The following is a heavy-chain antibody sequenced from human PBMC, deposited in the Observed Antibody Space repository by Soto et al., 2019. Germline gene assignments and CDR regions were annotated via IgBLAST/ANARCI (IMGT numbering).Heavy chain of an antibody. J-gene: IGHJ6*02. D-gene: IGHD2-2*01. CDR2: IYPGDSDT. CDR3: ARHGYCSSTSCYAAYYETDV. V-gene: IGHV5-51*01. Sequence: PGESLKISCKGSDYRFSTFWIGWVRQVSGKGLEYMGSIYPGDSDTKYSPAFQGLVTMSVDMSTNTAYLEWSSLKASDTAMYYCARHGYCSSTSCYAAYYETDVWGQGTTVTSP. CDR1: DYRFSTFW.